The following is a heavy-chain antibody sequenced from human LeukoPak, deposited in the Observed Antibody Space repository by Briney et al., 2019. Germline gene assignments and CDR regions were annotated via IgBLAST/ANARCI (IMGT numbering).Heavy chain of an antibody. D-gene: IGHD6-19*01. CDR3: AKGASIAVAGTFDY. V-gene: IGHV3-9*01. CDR2: ISWNSGSI. CDR1: GFTFDDYA. Sequence: PGRSLRLSCAASGFTFDDYAMHWVRQAPGKGLEWVSGISWNSGSIGYADSVKGRFTISRDNAKNSLYLQMSSLRAEDTALYYCAKGASIAVAGTFDYWGQGTLVTVSS. J-gene: IGHJ4*02.